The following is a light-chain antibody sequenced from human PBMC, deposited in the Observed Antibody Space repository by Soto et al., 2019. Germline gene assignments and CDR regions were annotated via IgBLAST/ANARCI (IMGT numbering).Light chain of an antibody. CDR3: EDYNNWPAT. Sequence: EIVMTQSPATLSVSPGERATLSCRSSQSVSSNLAWYQQKPGQAPRLLIYGASTTATGIPARFSGSGSGTEFTLANSSLQSEDFVEYYCEDYNNWPATFGQGTKVEIK. CDR2: GAS. V-gene: IGKV3-15*01. CDR1: QSVSSN. J-gene: IGKJ1*01.